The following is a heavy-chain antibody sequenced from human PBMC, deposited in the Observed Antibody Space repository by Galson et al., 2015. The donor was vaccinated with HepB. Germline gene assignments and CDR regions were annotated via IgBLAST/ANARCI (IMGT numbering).Heavy chain of an antibody. CDR3: ARVLDSSGWYDPGAFDI. Sequence: SVKVSCKASGYTFTSYYMHWVRQAPGQGLEWMGIVNPSGGSTSYAQKFQGRVTMTRDTSTSTVYMELSSLRSEDTAVYYCARVLDSSGWYDPGAFDIWGQGTMVTVSS. CDR2: VNPSGGST. V-gene: IGHV1-46*01. CDR1: GYTFTSYY. D-gene: IGHD6-19*01. J-gene: IGHJ3*02.